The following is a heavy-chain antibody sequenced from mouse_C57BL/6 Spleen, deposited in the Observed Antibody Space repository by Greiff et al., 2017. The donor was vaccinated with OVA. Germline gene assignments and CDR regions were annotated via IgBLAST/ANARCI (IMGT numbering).Heavy chain of an antibody. CDR2: INPNNGGT. D-gene: IGHD1-1*01. J-gene: IGHJ4*01. CDR3: AIWITTVVATDYAMDY. V-gene: IGHV1-26*01. CDR1: GYTFTDYY. Sequence: EVQLQQSGPELVKPGASVKISCKASGYTFTDYYMNWVKQSHGKSLEWIGDINPNNGGTSYNQKFKGKATLTVDKSSSTAYMELRSLTSEDSAVYDCAIWITTVVATDYAMDYWGQGTSVTVSS.